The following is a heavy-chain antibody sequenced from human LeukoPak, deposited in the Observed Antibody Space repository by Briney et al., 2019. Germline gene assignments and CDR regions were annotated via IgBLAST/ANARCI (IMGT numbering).Heavy chain of an antibody. J-gene: IGHJ3*02. V-gene: IGHV3-21*01. D-gene: IGHD2-21*02. CDR2: ISPGSNYK. CDR3: ARDRVLAYCGGDCPHDAFDI. CDR1: GFSFSGYT. Sequence: PGGSLRLSCAASGFSFSGYTINWVRQAPGKGLEWVSSISPGSNYKHYANSVKGRFTISRDNAKNSLYLQMNSLRAEDTAVYSCARDRVLAYCGGDCPHDAFDIWGQGTMVTVSS.